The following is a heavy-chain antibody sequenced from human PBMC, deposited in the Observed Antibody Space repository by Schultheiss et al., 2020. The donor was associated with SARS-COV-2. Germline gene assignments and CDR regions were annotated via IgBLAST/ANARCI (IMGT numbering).Heavy chain of an antibody. D-gene: IGHD6-6*01. CDR1: GFTFSSHG. CDR3: GRDRLDGSSFVDY. V-gene: IGHV3-33*08. CDR2: IWYDGSKK. Sequence: GGSLRLSCAASGFTFSSHGMHWVRQAPGKGLEWVALIWYDGSKKYYADSVKGRFTISRDNAKNSLYLQMNSLRAEDTAVYYCGRDRLDGSSFVDYWGQGTLVTVSS. J-gene: IGHJ4*02.